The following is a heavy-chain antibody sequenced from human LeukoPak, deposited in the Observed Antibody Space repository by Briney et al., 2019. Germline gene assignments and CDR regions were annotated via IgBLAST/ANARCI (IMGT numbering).Heavy chain of an antibody. CDR3: ARQDPMESFDY. CDR2: IDPSDSYT. D-gene: IGHD3-3*01. V-gene: IGHV5-10-1*01. Sequence: GESLQISCQGSGYSFTSYWISWVRQMPGKGLEWTGRIDPSDSYTNYSPSFQGHVTISADKSISTAYLQWSSLKASDTAMYYCARQDPMESFDYWGQGTLVTVSS. J-gene: IGHJ4*02. CDR1: GYSFTSYW.